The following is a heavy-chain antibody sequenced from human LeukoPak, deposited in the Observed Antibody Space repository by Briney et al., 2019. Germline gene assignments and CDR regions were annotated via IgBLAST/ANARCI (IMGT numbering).Heavy chain of an antibody. D-gene: IGHD3-22*01. J-gene: IGHJ4*02. CDR3: AREKRSDSSGYYPYYFDY. CDR1: GFTFSSYA. Sequence: GGSLRLSCAASGFTFSSYAMSWVRQAPGKGLEWVSAISGSGGSTHYADSVKGRFTISRDNSKNTLYLQMNSLRAEDTALYHCAREKRSDSSGYYPYYFDYWGQGTLVTVSS. V-gene: IGHV3-23*01. CDR2: ISGSGGST.